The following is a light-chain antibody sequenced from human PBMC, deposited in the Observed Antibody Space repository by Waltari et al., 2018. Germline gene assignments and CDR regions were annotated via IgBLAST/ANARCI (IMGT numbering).Light chain of an antibody. CDR2: WAS. CDR3: QQYYTTPYT. Sequence: DIVMTQSPDSLAVSLGERATINCKSSQTLLYKSNNKNYLAWYQRKPGQPPQLLVYWASIIYSGVPDLFSGSGSGTDFTLTVSSLQAEDVAVYYCQQYYTTPYTFGQGTKLEIK. J-gene: IGKJ2*01. V-gene: IGKV4-1*01. CDR1: QTLLYKSNNKNY.